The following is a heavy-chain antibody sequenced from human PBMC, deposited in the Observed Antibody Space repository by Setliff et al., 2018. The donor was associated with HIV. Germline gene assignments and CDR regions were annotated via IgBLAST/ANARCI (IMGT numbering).Heavy chain of an antibody. CDR2: INPSDGGA. CDR1: GYTFTSCF. J-gene: IGHJ4*02. Sequence: ASVNVSCKASGYTFTSCFLHWVRQAPGQGLEYMGIINPSDGGADYVEKFQDRVTITRDTSTSTVYMEMSSLRSEDTAIYYCAKEYHTAATGTRVANYFDYWGQGTLVTVSS. CDR3: AKEYHTAATGTRVANYFDY. V-gene: IGHV1-46*01. D-gene: IGHD6-13*01.